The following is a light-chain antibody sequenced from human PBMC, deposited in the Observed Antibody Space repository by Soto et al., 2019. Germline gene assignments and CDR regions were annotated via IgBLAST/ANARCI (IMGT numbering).Light chain of an antibody. CDR1: QTLTNTY. CDR2: DAS. J-gene: IGKJ1*01. Sequence: EIVLTQSPGTLSLSPGERATLSCRASQTLTNTYLAWYQQKPGQAPRLLIFDASTRATGIPYRFSGSGSGTDFTLTISRLEPEDFAVYCCQLYGVSPKTFGQGTNVEVK. V-gene: IGKV3-20*01. CDR3: QLYGVSPKT.